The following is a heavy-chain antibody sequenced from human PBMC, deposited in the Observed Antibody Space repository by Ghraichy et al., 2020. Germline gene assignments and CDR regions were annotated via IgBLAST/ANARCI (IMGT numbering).Heavy chain of an antibody. CDR1: GFTFSSYS. CDR2: ISSSSSYI. CDR3: ARGTDFDY. Sequence: GESLNISCAASGFTFSSYSMNWVRQAPGKGLEWVSSISSSSSYIYYADSVKGRFTISRDNAKNSLYLQMNSLRAEDTAVYYCARGTDFDYWGQGTLVTVSS. J-gene: IGHJ4*02. V-gene: IGHV3-21*01.